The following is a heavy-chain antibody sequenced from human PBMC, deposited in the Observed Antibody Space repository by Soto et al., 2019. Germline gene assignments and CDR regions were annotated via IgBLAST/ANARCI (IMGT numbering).Heavy chain of an antibody. Sequence: SETLSLTCTVSGGSISSYYWSWIRQPPGKGLEWIGYIYYSGSTNYNPSLKSRVTISVDTSKNQFSLKLSSVTAADTAVYYCARALGCSGGSCDSNWFDPWGQGTLVTVSS. CDR3: ARALGCSGGSCDSNWFDP. CDR2: IYYSGST. CDR1: GGSISSYY. J-gene: IGHJ5*02. D-gene: IGHD2-15*01. V-gene: IGHV4-59*01.